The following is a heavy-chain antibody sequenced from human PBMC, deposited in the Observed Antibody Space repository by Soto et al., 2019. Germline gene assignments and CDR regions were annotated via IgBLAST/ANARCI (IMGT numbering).Heavy chain of an antibody. CDR3: ARSGSGSYGDFDY. V-gene: IGHV1-3*01. CDR2: INAYNGNT. D-gene: IGHD1-26*01. J-gene: IGHJ4*02. Sequence: ASVKVSCKASGYTFTSYAMHWVRQAPGQRLEWMGWINAYNGNTKYAQKLQGRATMTRDTSTSTAYMELRSLRSDDTAVYYCARSGSGSYGDFDYWGQGTLVTVSS. CDR1: GYTFTSYA.